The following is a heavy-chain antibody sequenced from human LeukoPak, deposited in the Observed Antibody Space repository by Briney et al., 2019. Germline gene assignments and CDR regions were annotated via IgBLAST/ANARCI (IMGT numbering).Heavy chain of an antibody. J-gene: IGHJ4*02. V-gene: IGHV1-69*13. Sequence: SVKVSCKASGGTFSSYAISWVRQTPGQGLEWMGGIIPIFGTANYAQKFQGRVTITADESTSTAYMELSSLRSEDTAVYYCAKGGYSGYDYFDYWGQGTLVTVSS. CDR1: GGTFSSYA. CDR2: IIPIFGTA. CDR3: AKGGYSGYDYFDY. D-gene: IGHD5-12*01.